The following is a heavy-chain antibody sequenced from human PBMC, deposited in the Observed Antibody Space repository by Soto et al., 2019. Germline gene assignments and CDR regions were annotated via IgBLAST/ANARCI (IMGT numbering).Heavy chain of an antibody. CDR2: IYYSGST. CDR3: AGYDYVWGSYRWYYYGMDV. J-gene: IGHJ6*02. V-gene: IGHV4-39*01. Sequence: SDTLSLTCTFSCPSISSSTYYWVWIRQPPGQVLEWIGSIYYSGSTYYTPSLKSKVTISVYTSKKQYSLKLCSVTAADTAVYYCAGYDYVWGSYRWYYYGMDVWGQGTTVT. D-gene: IGHD3-16*02. CDR1: CPSISSSTYY.